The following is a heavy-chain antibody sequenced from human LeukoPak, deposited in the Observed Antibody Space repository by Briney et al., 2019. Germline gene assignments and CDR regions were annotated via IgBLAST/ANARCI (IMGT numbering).Heavy chain of an antibody. J-gene: IGHJ4*02. CDR2: IDPSDSYT. D-gene: IGHD6-13*01. Sequence: GESLKISCKGSGYSFTTYWISWVRQMPGKGLEWMGRIDPSDSYTNYSPSFQGHVTISADKSFSTAYLQWTSLKASDTAMYYCARHAKAYGSSCDYWGQGTLVTISS. V-gene: IGHV5-10-1*01. CDR1: GYSFTTYW. CDR3: ARHAKAYGSSCDY.